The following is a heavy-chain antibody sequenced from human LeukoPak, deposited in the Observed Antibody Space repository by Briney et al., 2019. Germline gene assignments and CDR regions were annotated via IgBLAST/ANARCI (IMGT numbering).Heavy chain of an antibody. Sequence: ESGPGLVKPSQTLSLTCTVSGGSITSDYYWSWIRQPPGMGLEWIGYIYNSGSTYYNPSLKSRVTISIDTSKNHFSLKLNSLTAADTAVYYCARGASYGDPHWFDPWGQGTLVTVSS. D-gene: IGHD4-17*01. J-gene: IGHJ5*02. V-gene: IGHV4-30-4*01. CDR2: IYNSGST. CDR1: GGSITSDYY. CDR3: ARGASYGDPHWFDP.